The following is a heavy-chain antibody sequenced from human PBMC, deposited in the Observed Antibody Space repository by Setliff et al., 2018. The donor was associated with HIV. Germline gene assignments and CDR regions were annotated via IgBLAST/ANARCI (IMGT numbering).Heavy chain of an antibody. J-gene: IGHJ4*02. CDR2: INGGGNYI. D-gene: IGHD3-10*01. V-gene: IGHV3-23*03. CDR3: AKDRPWFGELWYYFDY. Sequence: GGSLRLSCAASGFTFSTYDMTWVRQAPGKGLEWVSLINGGGNYIQYADSVKGRFTISRDNSKNTLYLQMNSLRAEDTAVYYCAKDRPWFGELWYYFDYWGQGTLVTVSS. CDR1: GFTFSTYD.